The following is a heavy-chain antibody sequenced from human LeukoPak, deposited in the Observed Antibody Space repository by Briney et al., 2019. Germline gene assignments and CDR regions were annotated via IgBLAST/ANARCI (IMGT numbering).Heavy chain of an antibody. CDR3: TRGDDSGSYYGYYYYMDV. CDR1: GFTFSGSA. CDR2: IRSKVNSYAT. V-gene: IGHV3-73*01. Sequence: GGSLRLSCAASGFTFSGSAMHWVRQASGKGLEWVGRIRSKVNSYATAYAASVKGRFTISRDDSKNTAYLQMNSLKTEDTAVYYCTRGDDSGSYYGYYYYMDVWGKGTTVTVSS. D-gene: IGHD1-26*01. J-gene: IGHJ6*03.